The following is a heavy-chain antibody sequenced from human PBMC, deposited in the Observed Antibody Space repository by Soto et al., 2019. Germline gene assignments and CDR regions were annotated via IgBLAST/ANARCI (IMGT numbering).Heavy chain of an antibody. J-gene: IGHJ6*02. CDR3: ARAPTGRYDFWSGSNYYHYGMDV. D-gene: IGHD3-3*01. CDR1: GFTFSDYY. V-gene: IGHV3-11*06. CDR2: ISGTGSYT. Sequence: GGSLRLSFAASGFTFSDYYMSWIRQAPGKGLEWLSYISGTGSYTNYADSVKGRFTISRDNAKNSLYLQMNSLRAEDTAMYYCARAPTGRYDFWSGSNYYHYGMDVWGQGTTVTVSS.